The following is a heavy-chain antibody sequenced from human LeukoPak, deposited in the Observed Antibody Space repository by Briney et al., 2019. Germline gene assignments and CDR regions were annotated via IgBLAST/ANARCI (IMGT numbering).Heavy chain of an antibody. J-gene: IGHJ4*02. D-gene: IGHD2-2*01. CDR3: ARAKYEYCSSTSCYPGSDY. V-gene: IGHV1-2*02. Sequence: ASVKVSCKASGYTFTDYYMHWVRQAPGQGLEWMGWINPNSGGTNYAQDFQGRVALTRDTSISTAYMELSRLTSDDTAVYYCARAKYEYCSSTSCYPGSDYWGQGTLVTVSS. CDR1: GYTFTDYY. CDR2: INPNSGGT.